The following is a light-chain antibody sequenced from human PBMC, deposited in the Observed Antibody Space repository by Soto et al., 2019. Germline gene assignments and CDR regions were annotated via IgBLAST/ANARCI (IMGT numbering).Light chain of an antibody. V-gene: IGKV3D-20*01. J-gene: IGKJ2*01. CDR2: DAS. CDR3: QQYGSSPYT. Sequence: EIVLTQSPATLSLSPGERATLSCGARQSVSSSYLAWYQQKPGLAPRRLIYDASSRATGIPDRFSGSGSGTDFTLTISRLEPEDFAVYYCQQYGSSPYTFGQGTKLESK. CDR1: QSVSSSY.